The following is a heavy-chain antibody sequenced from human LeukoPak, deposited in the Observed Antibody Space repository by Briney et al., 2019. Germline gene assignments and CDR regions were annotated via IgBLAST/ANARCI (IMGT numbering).Heavy chain of an antibody. CDR2: INQDGSEK. CDR3: ARAVAAGTVDY. D-gene: IGHD6-13*01. V-gene: IGHV3-7*05. J-gene: IGHJ4*02. Sequence: GGSLRLSCAASGFTFRTYWMSWVRQAPGKGLEWVANINQDGSEKYYVESVEGRFTISRDNAKNSLDLQMNSLRGDDTAVYYCARAVAAGTVDYWGQGTLVTVSS. CDR1: GFTFRTYW.